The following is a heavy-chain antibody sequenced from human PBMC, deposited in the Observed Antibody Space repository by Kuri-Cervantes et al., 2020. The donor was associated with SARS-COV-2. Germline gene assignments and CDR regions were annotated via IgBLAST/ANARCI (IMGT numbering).Heavy chain of an antibody. CDR1: YDSISTSNYF. J-gene: IGHJ6*03. CDR3: AGFYYYDSSGFVANYYYMDV. V-gene: IGHV4-39*01. D-gene: IGHD3-22*01. Sequence: GSLRLSCTVPYDSISTSNYFWGWIRQSPGKGLEWIGTYHYSGNTYYNPSLKSRVTVSVDMSKNQFSLILTSVTAADTAVYYCAGFYYYDSSGFVANYYYMDVWGKGTTVTVSS. CDR2: YHYSGNT.